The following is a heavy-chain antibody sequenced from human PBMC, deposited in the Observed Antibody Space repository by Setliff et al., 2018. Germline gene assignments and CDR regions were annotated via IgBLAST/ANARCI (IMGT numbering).Heavy chain of an antibody. J-gene: IGHJ6*03. D-gene: IGHD4-17*01. V-gene: IGHV1-69*13. Sequence: SVKVSCKASGGTFSNFDINWVRQAPGQGLEWMGGVIPIFGTTNYAQKFQGRITIELSSLRSEDTAVYYCAREVGVAVTTTNHHYYMDVWGKGTTVTVSS. CDR3: AREVGVAVTTTNHHYYMDV. CDR2: VIPIFGTT. CDR1: GGTFSNFD.